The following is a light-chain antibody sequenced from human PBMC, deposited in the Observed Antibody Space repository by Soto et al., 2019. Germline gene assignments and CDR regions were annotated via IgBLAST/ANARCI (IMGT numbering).Light chain of an antibody. CDR2: DVT. J-gene: IGLJ1*01. Sequence: GLTQPAPRSGAPGESITISCPGNSNDVCGYNYVSWYQQQPGKAPKFMIYDVTNRPSGVSNRFSGSKSGNTASLTISGLQAEDEADYYCCSYTTSNTRQIVFGTGTKVTVL. V-gene: IGLV2-14*01. CDR3: CSYTTSNTRQIV. CDR1: SNDVCGYNY.